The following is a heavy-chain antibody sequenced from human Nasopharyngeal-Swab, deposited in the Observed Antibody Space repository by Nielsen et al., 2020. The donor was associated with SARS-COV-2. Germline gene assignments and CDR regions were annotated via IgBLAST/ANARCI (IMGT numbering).Heavy chain of an antibody. D-gene: IGHD5-12*01. CDR2: MKPNSGNT. V-gene: IGHV1-8*01. J-gene: IGHJ6*03. Sequence: ASVKVSCKASGYTFTTYDINWVRQATGQGLEWMGWMKPNSGNTGYAQKFQGRVTMTRNTSISTVYMELSSLRSEATAVYYCARGLIVATIFHYYYYMDVWGKGTTVTVSS. CDR1: GYTFTTYD. CDR3: ARGLIVATIFHYYYYMDV.